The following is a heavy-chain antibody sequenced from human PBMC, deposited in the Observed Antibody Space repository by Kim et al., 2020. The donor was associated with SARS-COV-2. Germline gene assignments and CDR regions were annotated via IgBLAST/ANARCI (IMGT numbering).Heavy chain of an antibody. V-gene: IGHV4-34*01. CDR1: GGSFSGYY. D-gene: IGHD5-12*01. CDR2: INHSGST. J-gene: IGHJ6*01. Sequence: SETLSLTCAVYGGSFSGYYWSWIRQPPGKGLEWIGEINHSGSTNYNPSLKSRVTISVDTSKNQFSLKLSSVTAADTAVYYCARGPLIVATNNYYYYGTDV. CDR3: ARGPLIVATNNYYYYGTDV.